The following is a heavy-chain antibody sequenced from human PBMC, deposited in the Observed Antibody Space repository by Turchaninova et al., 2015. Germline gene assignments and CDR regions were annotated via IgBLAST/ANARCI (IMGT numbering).Heavy chain of an antibody. V-gene: IGHV5-51*01. D-gene: IGHD6-25*01. CDR2: IYPDDTDT. Sequence: EVQLVQSGAEVKKPGESLKISCKGSGYSFTNYWIGWVRQMPGKGLGWMGTIYPDDTDTRYSPSIQGQVTISADKSVSTAYLQLSSLKASDSAMYYCARSGYTLGATLFYWGQGTLVTVSS. CDR3: ARSGYTLGATLFY. CDR1: GYSFTNYW. J-gene: IGHJ4*02.